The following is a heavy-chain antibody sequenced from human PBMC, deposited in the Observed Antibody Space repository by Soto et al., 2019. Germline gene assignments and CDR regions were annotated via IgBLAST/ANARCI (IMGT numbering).Heavy chain of an antibody. J-gene: IGHJ4*02. CDR3: ARSIVVVTALDY. CDR1: GYTFTSYA. V-gene: IGHV1-3*01. CDR2: INAGNGNT. D-gene: IGHD2-21*02. Sequence: VPVKVSCKASGYTFTSYAMHWVRQAPGQRLEWMGWINAGNGNTKYSQKFQGRVTITRDTSASTAYMELSSLRSEDTAVYYCARSIVVVTALDYWGQGTLVTVSS.